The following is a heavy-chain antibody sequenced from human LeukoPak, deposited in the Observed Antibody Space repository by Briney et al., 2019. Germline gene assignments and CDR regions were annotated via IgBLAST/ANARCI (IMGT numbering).Heavy chain of an antibody. D-gene: IGHD6-19*01. CDR1: GFTFSSYA. J-gene: IGHJ3*02. CDR3: ARESRIAVAGGAFDI. V-gene: IGHV3-30*04. Sequence: GGSLRLSCAASGFTFSSYAMHWIRQAPGKGLEWVAVISYDGSNKYYADSVKGRFTISRDNSKNTLYLQMNSLRAEDTAVYYCARESRIAVAGGAFDIWGQGTMVTVSS. CDR2: ISYDGSNK.